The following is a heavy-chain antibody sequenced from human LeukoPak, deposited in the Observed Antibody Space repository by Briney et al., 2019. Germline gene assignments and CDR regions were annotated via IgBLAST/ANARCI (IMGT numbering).Heavy chain of an antibody. Sequence: GGSLRLSCAASGFTLSNQAMSWVRQAPGKGLEWVSTIGSGGTTFYPDSVKGRFTISRDNSKNTLYLRMNSLRAEDTALYYCAKRLTPSGSAPFDNWGQGTLVTVSS. J-gene: IGHJ4*02. D-gene: IGHD3-10*01. CDR2: IGSGGTT. CDR3: AKRLTPSGSAPFDN. CDR1: GFTLSNQA. V-gene: IGHV3-23*01.